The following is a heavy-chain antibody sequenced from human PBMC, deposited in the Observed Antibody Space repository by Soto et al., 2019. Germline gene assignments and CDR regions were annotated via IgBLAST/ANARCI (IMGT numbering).Heavy chain of an antibody. CDR1: GFTFSSYG. D-gene: IGHD3-22*01. J-gene: IGHJ4*02. V-gene: IGHV3-30*18. CDR2: ISYDGSNK. CDR3: AKGPHGSPYYYDSSGSTDY. Sequence: SLRRSCAASGFTFSSYGMHWVRQAPGKGLEWVAVISYDGSNKYYADSVKGRFTISRDNSKNTLYLQMNSLRAEDTAVYYCAKGPHGSPYYYDSSGSTDYWGQGTLVTVSS.